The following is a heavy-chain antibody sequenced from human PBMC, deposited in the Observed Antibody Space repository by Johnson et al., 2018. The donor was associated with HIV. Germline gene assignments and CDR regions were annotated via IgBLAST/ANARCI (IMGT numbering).Heavy chain of an antibody. J-gene: IGHJ3*01. CDR1: GFTFSSYG. D-gene: IGHD4-23*01. V-gene: IGHV3-33*03. CDR3: AKSPGKDNGGNSGGIDF. CDR2: MWYDGSNK. Sequence: QVQLVESGGGVVQPGRSLRLSCAASGFTFSSYGMHWVRQAPGKGLEWVAVMWYDGSNKNYTESVKGRFSISRDNSKNTLYLQMNSLRAEDTATYYCAKSPGKDNGGNSGGIDFWGQGTRVTVSS.